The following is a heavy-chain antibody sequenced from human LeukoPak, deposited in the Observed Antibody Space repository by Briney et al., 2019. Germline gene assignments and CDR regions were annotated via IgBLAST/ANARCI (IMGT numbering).Heavy chain of an antibody. Sequence: SETLSLTCTVSGGSISIYYWSWIRQPSGKGLEWTGYIYNSGSTYYNPSLKSRVTISVDTSKNQFSLRLSSVTAADAAVYYCVRDRELNYWGQGTLVTVSS. CDR3: VRDRELNY. CDR2: IYNSGST. V-gene: IGHV4-59*01. CDR1: GGSISIYY. D-gene: IGHD1-26*01. J-gene: IGHJ4*02.